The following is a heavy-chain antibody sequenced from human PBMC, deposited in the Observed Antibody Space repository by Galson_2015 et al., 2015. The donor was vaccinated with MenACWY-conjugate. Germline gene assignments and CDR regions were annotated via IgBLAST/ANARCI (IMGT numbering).Heavy chain of an antibody. D-gene: IGHD3-22*01. CDR1: GFTFSSYA. V-gene: IGHV3-64*01. J-gene: IGHJ3*02. CDR3: AAPYYDSSGYEFDAFDI. Sequence: SLRLSCAASGFTFSSYAMHWVRQAPGKGLEYVSAISSNGGSTYYANSVKGRFTISRDNSKNTLYLQMGSLRAEDMAAYYCAAPYYDSSGYEFDAFDIWGQGTMVTVSS. CDR2: ISSNGGST.